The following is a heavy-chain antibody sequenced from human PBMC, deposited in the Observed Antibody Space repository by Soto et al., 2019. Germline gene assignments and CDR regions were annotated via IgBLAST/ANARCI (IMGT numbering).Heavy chain of an antibody. CDR3: AKALGELSPESFDY. D-gene: IGHD3-16*02. V-gene: IGHV3-48*01. Sequence: GGSLRLSCAASGFTFSIYSMNWVRQAPGKGLEWVSYIMPGSSHIYYADSVKGRFTISRDNAKNSLYLQMNSLRAEDTAVYYCAKALGELSPESFDYWGQGILVTVSS. CDR2: IMPGSSHI. J-gene: IGHJ4*02. CDR1: GFTFSIYS.